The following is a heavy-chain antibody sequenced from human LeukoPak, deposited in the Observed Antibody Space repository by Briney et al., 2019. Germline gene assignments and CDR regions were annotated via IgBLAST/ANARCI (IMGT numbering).Heavy chain of an antibody. CDR1: GYTFTSYA. CDR2: INAGNGNT. D-gene: IGHD3-22*01. J-gene: IGHJ4*02. V-gene: IGHV1-3*01. Sequence: ASVKVSCKASGYTFTSYAMHWVRQAPGQRLEWMGWINAGNGNTKYSQKFQGRVTITADESTSTAYMELSSLRSEDTAVYYCARVRTSTYYYDSSGYYYFDYWGQGTLVTVSS. CDR3: ARVRTSTYYYDSSGYYYFDY.